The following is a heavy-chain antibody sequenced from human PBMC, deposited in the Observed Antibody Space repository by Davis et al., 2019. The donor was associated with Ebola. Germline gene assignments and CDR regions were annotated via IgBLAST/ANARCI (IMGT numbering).Heavy chain of an antibody. V-gene: IGHV1-69*04. Sequence: AASVKVSCKTSGGTFTTYAVNWVRQAPGHGLERMGRIIPVVDTKDYAQKFQGRVTLTADKATNTAYMELSGLRFDDTAVYYCARGKWFDPWGQGTLVSVTS. CDR2: IIPVVDTK. J-gene: IGHJ5*02. CDR1: GGTFTTYA. CDR3: ARGKWFDP.